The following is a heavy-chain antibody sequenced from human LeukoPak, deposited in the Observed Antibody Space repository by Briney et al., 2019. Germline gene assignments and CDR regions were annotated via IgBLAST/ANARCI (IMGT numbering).Heavy chain of an antibody. D-gene: IGHD4-17*01. CDR1: GGTFSSYA. J-gene: IGHJ5*02. Sequence: ASVKVSCKASGGTFSSYAISWVRQAPGQGLEWMGGIIPIFGTTNYAQKFQGRVSITADESTSTAYMELSSLRSEDTAIYYCAKESTTVTTHNWFDPWGQGTLVTVSS. V-gene: IGHV1-69*13. CDR3: AKESTTVTTHNWFDP. CDR2: IIPIFGTT.